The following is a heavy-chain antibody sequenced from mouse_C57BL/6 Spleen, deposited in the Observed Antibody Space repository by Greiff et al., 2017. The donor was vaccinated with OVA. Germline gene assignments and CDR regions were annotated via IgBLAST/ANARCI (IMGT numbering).Heavy chain of an antibody. CDR1: GYTFTDYY. V-gene: IGHV1-19*01. D-gene: IGHD1-1*01. J-gene: IGHJ1*03. CDR3: AREERVYYGSSYDWYFDV. Sequence: VHVKQSGPVLVKPGASVKMSCKASGYTFTDYYMNWVKQSHGKSLEWIGVINPYNGGTSYNQKFKGKATLTVDKSSSTAYMELNSLTSEDSAVYYCAREERVYYGSSYDWYFDVWGTGTTVTVSS. CDR2: INPYNGGT.